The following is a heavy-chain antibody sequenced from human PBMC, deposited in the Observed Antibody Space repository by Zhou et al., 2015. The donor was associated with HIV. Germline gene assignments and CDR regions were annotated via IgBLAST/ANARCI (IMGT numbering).Heavy chain of an antibody. CDR2: ISAHYGST. CDR1: GYTFTTYG. V-gene: IGHV1-18*01. CDR3: ARVAPGYSGSYYFDY. D-gene: IGHD1-26*01. Sequence: QVHLLQSGAEVKKPGASVKVSCKASGYTFTTYGISWVRQAPGQGLEWMGWISAHYGSTKYAQNLQTRVTMTTDTSTTTAYMELSSLRSEDTAVYYCARVAPGYSGSYYFDYWGQGTLVTVSS. J-gene: IGHJ4*02.